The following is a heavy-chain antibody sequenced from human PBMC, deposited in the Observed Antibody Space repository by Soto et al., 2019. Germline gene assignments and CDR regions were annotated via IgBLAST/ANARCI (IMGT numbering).Heavy chain of an antibody. CDR1: GGSISSSSYY. J-gene: IGHJ4*02. Sequence: SETLSLTCTVSGGSISSSSYYWGWIRQPPGKGLEWIGSIYYSGSTYYNPSLKSRVTISVDTSKNQFSLKLSSVTAADTAVYCCARLKSIFGVVILSAIDYWGQGTLVTVSS. CDR2: IYYSGST. V-gene: IGHV4-39*01. D-gene: IGHD3-3*01. CDR3: ARLKSIFGVVILSAIDY.